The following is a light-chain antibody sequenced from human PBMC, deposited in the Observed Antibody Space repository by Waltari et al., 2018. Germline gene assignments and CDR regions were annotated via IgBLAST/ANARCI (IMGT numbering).Light chain of an antibody. Sequence: QSALTQPRSVSGSPRQPVSRSSPGGSRDLGGYDYVSWYEHHPGKAPKRMIYDVTKRPSGVPDRFSGSKSGTTAALTISGLQAEDEADYYCASYVGSHRVAFGGGTKLTVL. CDR1: SRDLGGYDY. CDR2: DVT. J-gene: IGLJ2*01. CDR3: ASYVGSHRVA. V-gene: IGLV2-11*01.